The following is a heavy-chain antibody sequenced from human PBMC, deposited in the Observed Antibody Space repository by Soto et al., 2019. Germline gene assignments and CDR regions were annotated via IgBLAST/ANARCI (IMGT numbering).Heavy chain of an antibody. V-gene: IGHV3-30*03. Sequence: QVQLAESGRGVVQPGRSLRLSCATSEFVSNDYDIHWVRQAPGKGLAWLASISYDGSNKYYADSVKGRFTISRDNSKNTLSLQINSLGAEDTAVYYCSRGIKGGLDAWGPGTPVTVSS. CDR1: EFVSNDYD. CDR2: ISYDGSNK. J-gene: IGHJ5*02. D-gene: IGHD2-21*01. CDR3: SRGIKGGLDA.